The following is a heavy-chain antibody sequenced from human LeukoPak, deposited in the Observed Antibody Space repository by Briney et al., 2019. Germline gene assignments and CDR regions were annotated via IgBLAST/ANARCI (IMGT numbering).Heavy chain of an antibody. V-gene: IGHV1-69*01. J-gene: IGHJ4*02. Sequence: SVKVSCKASEGTFGAYSIDWVRQAPGQGLDWVGGINPIFNILYYAQNFQGRVTITADESTNTAYLELDSLKHDDTAVYYCSAGRRLGELFFDYWGPGTLVTVSS. D-gene: IGHD3-10*01. CDR3: SAGRRLGELFFDY. CDR1: EGTFGAYS. CDR2: INPIFNIL.